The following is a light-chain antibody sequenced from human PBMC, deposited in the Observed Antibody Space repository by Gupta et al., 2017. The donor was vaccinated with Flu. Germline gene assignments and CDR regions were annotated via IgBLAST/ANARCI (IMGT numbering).Light chain of an antibody. CDR1: SGSVSTSHY. Sequence: VTLTCGWSSGSVSTSHYPSWYQQIPGQAPRTLIYNTNTRSSGVPDRFSGLILGNKAALTITGAQADDESDYYCLLYLGSVFHYVFGTGTKVTVL. CDR3: LLYLGSVFHYV. V-gene: IGLV8-61*01. J-gene: IGLJ1*01. CDR2: NTN.